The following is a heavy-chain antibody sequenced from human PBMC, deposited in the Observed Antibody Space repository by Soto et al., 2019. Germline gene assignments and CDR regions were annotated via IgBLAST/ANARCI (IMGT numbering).Heavy chain of an antibody. CDR1: GGSISSYY. J-gene: IGHJ4*02. V-gene: IGHV4-59*01. Sequence: QVQLQESGPGLVKPSETLSLTCTVSGGSISSYYWSWIRQPPGKGLEWIGYIYYSGSTNYNPSLKTRXNIXVXKSKNQFSLKLSSVTAADTAVYYCATTVRGVSHFDYWGQGTLVTVSS. D-gene: IGHD3-10*01. CDR3: ATTVRGVSHFDY. CDR2: IYYSGST.